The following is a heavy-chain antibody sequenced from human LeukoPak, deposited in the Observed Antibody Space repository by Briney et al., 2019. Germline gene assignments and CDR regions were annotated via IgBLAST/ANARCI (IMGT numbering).Heavy chain of an antibody. CDR3: ARDDPGAAAIGKWFDP. V-gene: IGHV4-4*07. Sequence: SETLSLTRTVSGGSISSCYWSWIRQPAGKGLEWIGRIYTSGSTNYNPSLKSRVTMSVDTSKNQFSLKLSSVTAADTAVYYCARDDPGAAAIGKWFDPSGEGNLGTVSS. CDR2: IYTSGST. D-gene: IGHD2-2*02. J-gene: IGHJ5*02. CDR1: GGSISSCY.